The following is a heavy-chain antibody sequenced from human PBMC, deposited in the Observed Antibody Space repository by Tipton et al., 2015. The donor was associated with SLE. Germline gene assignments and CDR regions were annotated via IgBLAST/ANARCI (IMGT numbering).Heavy chain of an antibody. CDR2: INHSGST. Sequence: LSLTCAVYGGSFSGYYWSWIRQPPGKGLEWIGEINHSGSTNYNPSLKSRVTISVDTSKNQFSLKLSSVTAADTAVYYCARGHERHYDSPNFDIWGQGTMVTVSS. V-gene: IGHV4-34*01. CDR1: GGSFSGYY. D-gene: IGHD5-12*01. CDR3: ARGHERHYDSPNFDI. J-gene: IGHJ3*02.